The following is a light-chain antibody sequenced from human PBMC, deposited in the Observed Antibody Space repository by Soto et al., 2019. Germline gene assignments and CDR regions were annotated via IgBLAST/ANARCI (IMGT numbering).Light chain of an antibody. V-gene: IGLV3-21*04. Sequence: SYELTQPPSVSVAPGKTARITCGGNNIGSKSVHWYQQKPGQAPVLVIYYDSDRPSGIPERFSGSNSGNTATLTISRVEAGDEDDYYCQVWDSSSDHSLFGGGTKLTVL. CDR3: QVWDSSSDHSL. CDR1: NIGSKS. CDR2: YDS. J-gene: IGLJ2*01.